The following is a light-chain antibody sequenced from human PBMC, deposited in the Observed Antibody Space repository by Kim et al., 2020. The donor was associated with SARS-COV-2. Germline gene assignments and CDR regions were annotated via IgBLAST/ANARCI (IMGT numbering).Light chain of an antibody. J-gene: IGLJ3*02. Sequence: GQSITISCTGTSSDVGRYNLVSWYQQHPGKAPKLMIYEVSKRPSGVSNRFSGSKSGNTASLTISGLQAEDEADYYCCSCAGSTTLVFGGGTQLTVL. CDR2: EVS. V-gene: IGLV2-23*02. CDR1: SSDVGRYNL. CDR3: CSCAGSTTLV.